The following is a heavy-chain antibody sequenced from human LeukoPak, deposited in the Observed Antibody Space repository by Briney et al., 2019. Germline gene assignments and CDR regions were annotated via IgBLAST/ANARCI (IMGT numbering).Heavy chain of an antibody. CDR3: ARGTYCSGGSCYPHLYYVMDV. CDR2: IYYSGST. J-gene: IGHJ6*02. D-gene: IGHD2-15*01. V-gene: IGHV4-59*01. Sequence: SETLSLTCTVSGGSISRYYWSWIRQPPGKGLEWIGYIYYSGSTNYNPSLKSRVTISVDTSKNQFSLKLSSVTAADTAVYYCARGTYCSGGSCYPHLYYVMDVWGQGTTVTVSS. CDR1: GGSISRYY.